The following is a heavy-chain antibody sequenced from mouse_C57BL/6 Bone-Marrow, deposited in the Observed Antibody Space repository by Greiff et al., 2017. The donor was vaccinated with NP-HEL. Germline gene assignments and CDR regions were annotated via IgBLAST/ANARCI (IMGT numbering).Heavy chain of an antibody. J-gene: IGHJ2*01. CDR1: GFNIKNTY. Sequence: VQLQQSVAELVRPGASVKLSCTASGFNIKNTYMHWVKQRPEQGLEWIGRIDPANGNTKYAPKFQGKATITADTSSNTAYLQLSSLTSEDTAIYYCGRAPGSDDYDDGEGCWGEGRTLTVSS. V-gene: IGHV14-3*01. CDR3: GRAPGSDDYDDGEGC. CDR2: IDPANGNT. D-gene: IGHD2-4*01.